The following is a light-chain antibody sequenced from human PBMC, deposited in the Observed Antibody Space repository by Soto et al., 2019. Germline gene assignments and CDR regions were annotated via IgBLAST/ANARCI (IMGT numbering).Light chain of an antibody. CDR3: QQYASSLT. Sequence: EIVLTQSPGSLSLSLGESATLSCRASQSVDSAFFAWYQQKPGQPPRLLMYGASRRDTGIPDRFSGSGSGTDFTLTISRLEPEDFAVYYCQQYASSLTFGQGTKVEI. J-gene: IGKJ1*01. CDR1: QSVDSAF. V-gene: IGKV3-20*01. CDR2: GAS.